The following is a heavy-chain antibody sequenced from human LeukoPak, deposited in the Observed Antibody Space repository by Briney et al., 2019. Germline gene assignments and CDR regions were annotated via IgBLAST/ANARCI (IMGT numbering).Heavy chain of an antibody. J-gene: IGHJ4*02. V-gene: IGHV3-7*01. Sequence: GGSLRLSCAASGFTFSNTWMAWVRQAPGKGLEWVANINQDGGTRQYADSVRGRFTVSRDNAKNSLYLEMNSLRAEDTGLYHCARDMKGNLDYWGQGTLVTVSS. CDR3: ARDMKGNLDY. CDR1: GFTFSNTW. CDR2: INQDGGTR. D-gene: IGHD3-16*01.